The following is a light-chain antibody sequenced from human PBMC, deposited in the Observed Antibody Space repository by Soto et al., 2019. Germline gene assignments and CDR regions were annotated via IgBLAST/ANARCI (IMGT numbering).Light chain of an antibody. V-gene: IGLV2-14*01. CDR2: DVS. CDR3: SSCSSSSTVL. CDR1: SSDVGGYHY. J-gene: IGLJ3*02. Sequence: HSALTQPASVSGSPGQSITISCTGTSSDVGGYHYVSWYQQHPGKAPKLMIYDVSSRPSGVSNRFSGSKSGSTASLTISGLQADDEAVYYCSSCSSSSTVLFGGGTKLTVL.